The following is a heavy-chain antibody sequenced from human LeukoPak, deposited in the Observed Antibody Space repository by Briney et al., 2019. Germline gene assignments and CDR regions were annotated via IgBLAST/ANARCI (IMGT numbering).Heavy chain of an antibody. V-gene: IGHV1-69*04. D-gene: IGHD3-3*01. CDR2: IIPILGIA. CDR1: GGTFSSYA. Sequence: ASVKVSCKASGGTFSSYAISWVRQAPGQGLEWMGRIIPILGIANYAQKFQGRVTITADKSTSTAYMELSSLRSEDTAVCYCAREMNYDFWSGYSNYYYYGMDVWGQGTTVTVSS. CDR3: AREMNYDFWSGYSNYYYYGMDV. J-gene: IGHJ6*02.